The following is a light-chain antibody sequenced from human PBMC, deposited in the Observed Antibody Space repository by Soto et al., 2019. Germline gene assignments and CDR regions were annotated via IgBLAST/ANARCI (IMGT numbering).Light chain of an antibody. V-gene: IGKV1-6*01. Sequence: AIQMTQSPSSLSASVGDRVTITCRASQGTRDALGWYQQKPGKAPKLLIYDASSLQSGVPSRFSGSGSGSLFTLTISSLQPEDFATYYCLQDYSFPLTFVGGTKVEI. CDR1: QGTRDA. J-gene: IGKJ4*01. CDR2: DAS. CDR3: LQDYSFPLT.